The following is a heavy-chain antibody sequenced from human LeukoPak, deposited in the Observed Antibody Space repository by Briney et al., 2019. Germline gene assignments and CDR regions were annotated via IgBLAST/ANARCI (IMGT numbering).Heavy chain of an antibody. V-gene: IGHV3-33*01. D-gene: IGHD3-22*01. CDR2: IWYDGSNK. Sequence: GSLRLSCAASGFTFSSYGMHWVRQAPGKGLEWVAVIWYDGSNKYYADSVKGRFTISRDNSKNTLYLQMNSLRAEDTAVYYCARGNRDYYDSSGYDTSDVWGQGTTVTVSS. CDR1: GFTFSSYG. J-gene: IGHJ6*02. CDR3: ARGNRDYYDSSGYDTSDV.